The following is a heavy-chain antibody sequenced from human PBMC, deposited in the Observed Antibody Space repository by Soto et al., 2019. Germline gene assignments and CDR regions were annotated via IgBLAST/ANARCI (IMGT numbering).Heavy chain of an antibody. CDR1: GGSISSSSYY. J-gene: IGHJ4*02. V-gene: IGHV4-39*01. CDR3: ARQGRLVNSFDY. Sequence: SETLSLTCTVSGGSISSSSYYWGWIRQPPGKGLEWIGSIYYSGSTYYNPSLKSRVTISVDTSKNQFSLKLSSVTAADTAVYYCARQGRLVNSFDYWGQGTLVTVS. CDR2: IYYSGST. D-gene: IGHD3-9*01.